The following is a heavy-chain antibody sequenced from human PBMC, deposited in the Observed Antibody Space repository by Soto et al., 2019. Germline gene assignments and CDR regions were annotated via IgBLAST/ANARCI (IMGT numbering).Heavy chain of an antibody. D-gene: IGHD2-2*01. CDR3: ARGQKVDCSSTSCYEPQGVYYGMDV. J-gene: IGHJ6*02. CDR1: GGSFSGYY. CDR2: INHSGST. V-gene: IGHV4-34*01. Sequence: SETLSLTCAVYGGSFSGYYWSWIRQPPGKGLEWIGEINHSGSTNYNPSLKSRVTISVDTSKNQFSLKLSSVTAADTAVYYCARGQKVDCSSTSCYEPQGVYYGMDVWGQGTTVTVS.